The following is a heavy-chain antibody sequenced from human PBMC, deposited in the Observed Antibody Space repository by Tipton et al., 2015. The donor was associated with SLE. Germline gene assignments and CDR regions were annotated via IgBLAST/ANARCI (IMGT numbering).Heavy chain of an antibody. D-gene: IGHD1-26*01. CDR3: ARDVAGTADY. V-gene: IGHV4-34*09. J-gene: IGHJ4*02. CDR1: GGSLNGHY. CDR2: IDHSGGT. Sequence: TLSLTCAVYGGSLNGHYWNWIRQPPGKGLEWIGEIDHSGGTNYNPSLKSRVTISVDTSGRQLSLRLTSVTAADTAVYFCARDVAGTADYWGQGTRVTVSA.